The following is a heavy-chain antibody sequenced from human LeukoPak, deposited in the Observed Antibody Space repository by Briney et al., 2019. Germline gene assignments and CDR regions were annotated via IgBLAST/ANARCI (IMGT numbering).Heavy chain of an antibody. CDR1: GFTFDDYA. D-gene: IGHD1-7*01. CDR2: LTWDNNTI. Sequence: GGSLRLSCAAFGFTFDDYAMHWVRQAPGKGLEWVSGLTWDNNTIGYADSVKGRFTISRDNAKNSLYLQMNSLRVEDTALYYCAKDITGELRFDPWGQGTLVTVSS. V-gene: IGHV3-9*01. CDR3: AKDITGELRFDP. J-gene: IGHJ5*02.